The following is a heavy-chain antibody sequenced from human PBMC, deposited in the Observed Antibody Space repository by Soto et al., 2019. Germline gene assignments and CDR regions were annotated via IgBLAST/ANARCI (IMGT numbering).Heavy chain of an antibody. V-gene: IGHV3-21*01. J-gene: IGHJ4*02. Sequence: GGSLRLSCAASGFTFSSYAMSWVRQAPGKGLEWVSAISSSGSAIYYADSVKGRFTISRDNAKKSLYLQMNSLRSEDTAIYHCAAALEDGYNYFEYWGQGALVTVSS. CDR1: GFTFSSYA. D-gene: IGHD5-12*01. CDR3: AAALEDGYNYFEY. CDR2: ISSSGSAI.